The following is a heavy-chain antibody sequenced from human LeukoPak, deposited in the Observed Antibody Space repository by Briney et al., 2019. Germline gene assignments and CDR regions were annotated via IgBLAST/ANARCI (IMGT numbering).Heavy chain of an antibody. V-gene: IGHV1-18*01. Sequence: GASVKVSCKASGYTFTSYGISWVRQAPGQGLEWMGWISAYNGNINYAQKLQGRVTMTTDTSTSTAYMELRSLRSDDTAVYYCAVTYYYDSSGYYPQGNWFDPWGQGTLVTVSS. CDR3: AVTYYYDSSGYYPQGNWFDP. J-gene: IGHJ5*02. D-gene: IGHD3-22*01. CDR1: GYTFTSYG. CDR2: ISAYNGNI.